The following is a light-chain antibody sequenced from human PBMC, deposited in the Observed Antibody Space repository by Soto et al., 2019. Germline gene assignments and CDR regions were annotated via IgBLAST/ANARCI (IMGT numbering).Light chain of an antibody. CDR3: QQYYSTPRT. Sequence: DIVMTQSPDSLAVSLGERATINCKSSQSVLYSSNNKNFLAWYQQKPGQPPKLLIYWASTRESGVPDRFSGSGSGTDFTLTISSLQVEDVAVYYCQQYYSTPRTFGGGTKVEIK. CDR1: QSVLYSSNNKNF. J-gene: IGKJ4*01. CDR2: WAS. V-gene: IGKV4-1*01.